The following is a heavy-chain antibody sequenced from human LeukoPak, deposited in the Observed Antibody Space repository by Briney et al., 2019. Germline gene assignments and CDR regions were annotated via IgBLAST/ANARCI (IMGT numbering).Heavy chain of an antibody. J-gene: IGHJ1*01. CDR3: ARGMGQWPYPEYFQH. V-gene: IGHV4-4*02. CDR2: IYHSGST. CDR1: GGSISSSNW. Sequence: PSETLSLTCAVSGGSISSSNWWSWVRQPPGKGLEWIGEIYHSGSTNYNPSLKSPVTISVDKSKNQFTLKLSSVTAAETAVYYCARGMGQWPYPEYFQHWGQGTLVTVSS. D-gene: IGHD6-19*01.